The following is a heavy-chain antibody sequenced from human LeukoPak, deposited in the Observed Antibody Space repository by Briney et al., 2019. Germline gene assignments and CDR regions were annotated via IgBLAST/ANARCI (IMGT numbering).Heavy chain of an antibody. CDR2: IYTGGSS. V-gene: IGHV3-53*01. Sequence: GGSLRLSCTVSGLTISSNYMSWVRQAPGKGLEWVSIIYTGGSSFYANSVRGRFNISRDSSQNTLYLQVESLRAEDAAVYYCARVTLGCDGRVYYPATFDYWGQGTLVTVSA. J-gene: IGHJ4*02. CDR3: ARVTLGCDGRVYYPATFDY. CDR1: GLTISSNY. D-gene: IGHD3-22*01.